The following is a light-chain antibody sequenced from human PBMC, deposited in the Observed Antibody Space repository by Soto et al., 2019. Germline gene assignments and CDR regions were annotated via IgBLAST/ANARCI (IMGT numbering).Light chain of an antibody. CDR3: QQSYNTPLT. CDR2: DAS. J-gene: IGKJ1*01. Sequence: IEVTQSPSSLAASLVDRVTITCRASQTIGTYVNWYRQKSGAAPELLIYDASTLQSGVPSRFRGGASGTDFTLTISSLQLDDFATYYCQQSYNTPLTFGQGTKVDNK. CDR1: QTIGTY. V-gene: IGKV1-39*01.